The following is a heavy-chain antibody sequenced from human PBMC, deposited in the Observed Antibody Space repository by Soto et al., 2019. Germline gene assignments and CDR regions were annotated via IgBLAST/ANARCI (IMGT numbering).Heavy chain of an antibody. V-gene: IGHV3-74*01. D-gene: IGHD1-1*01. CDR1: GFTFSSYW. J-gene: IGHJ5*02. CDR3: SRDRATHWCDP. CDR2: INSDGSST. Sequence: EVQLVESGGGLVQPGGSLRLSCAASGFTFSSYWMHWVRQAPGKGLVWVSRINSDGSSTSYADSVKDRFTISRDNAKKTLNLQIHSLRAEDTAVYYCSRDRATHWCDPWCQGTLVTVSS.